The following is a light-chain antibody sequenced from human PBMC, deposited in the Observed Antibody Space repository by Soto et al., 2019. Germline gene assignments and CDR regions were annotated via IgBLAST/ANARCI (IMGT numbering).Light chain of an antibody. CDR3: QQLHSYPYT. CDR2: AAS. CDR1: QGISTY. Sequence: IPLTQSPSSLSASVGDRVTLTCRARQGISTYLAWYQQQPGKAPKLLIYAASTLQSGVPSRFSGSGSGTDFSLTISSLQPEDFATYYCQQLHSYPYTFGQGTKLEIK. V-gene: IGKV1-9*01. J-gene: IGKJ2*01.